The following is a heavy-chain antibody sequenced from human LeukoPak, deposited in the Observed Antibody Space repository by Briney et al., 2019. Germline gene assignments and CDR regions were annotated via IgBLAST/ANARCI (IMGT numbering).Heavy chain of an antibody. CDR3: AREDTIFGVVIGFDY. CDR2: IIPIFGTA. CDR1: GGTFSSYA. D-gene: IGHD3-3*01. V-gene: IGHV1-69*05. J-gene: IGHJ4*02. Sequence: ASVTVSCKASGGTFSSYAISWVRQAPGQGLEWMGRIIPIFGTANYAQKFQGRVTITTDESTSTAYMELSSLRSEDTAVYYCAREDTIFGVVIGFDYWGQGTLVTVSS.